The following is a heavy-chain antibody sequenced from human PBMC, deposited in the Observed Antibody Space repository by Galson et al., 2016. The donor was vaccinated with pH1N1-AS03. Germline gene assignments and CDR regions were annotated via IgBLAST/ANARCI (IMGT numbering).Heavy chain of an antibody. CDR1: GYTFTNYG. Sequence: SCKASGYTFTNYGISWVRQAPGQGLEWMGWISAYNGNTNYAQKLQGRVTLTTDTSTSTAYMELRSLRSADTAVYYCARDSQELVRHYFDYWGQGTLVTVSS. J-gene: IGHJ4*02. D-gene: IGHD6-13*01. CDR3: ARDSQELVRHYFDY. V-gene: IGHV1-18*01. CDR2: ISAYNGNT.